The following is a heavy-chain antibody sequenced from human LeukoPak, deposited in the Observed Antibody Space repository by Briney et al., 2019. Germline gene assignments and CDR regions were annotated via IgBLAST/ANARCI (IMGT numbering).Heavy chain of an antibody. J-gene: IGHJ4*02. CDR3: AREPPGGNWGFDY. CDR1: GFTFRSYW. CDR2: INST. D-gene: IGHD7-27*01. Sequence: GGSLRLSCVASGFTFRSYWMHWVRQAPGKGLVWVARINSTNYADSVKGRLTISRDNAKNTLYLQVHSLRVEDTAVYYCAREPPGGNWGFDYWGKGTLVTVSS. V-gene: IGHV3-74*01.